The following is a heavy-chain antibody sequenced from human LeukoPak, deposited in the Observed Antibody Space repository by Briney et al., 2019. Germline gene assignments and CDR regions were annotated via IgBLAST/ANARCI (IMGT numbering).Heavy chain of an antibody. CDR1: GFTFSSYS. CDR2: ISSSSSYI. D-gene: IGHD6-6*01. CDR3: ARDFSSSYYFDY. Sequence: PGGSLRLSCAASGFTFSSYSMNWVRQAPGKGLEWVSSISSSSSYIYYADSVKGRFTISRDNAKNSLYLQMNSLRAEDTAVYYCARDFSSSYYFDYWGLGTLVTVSS. V-gene: IGHV3-21*01. J-gene: IGHJ4*02.